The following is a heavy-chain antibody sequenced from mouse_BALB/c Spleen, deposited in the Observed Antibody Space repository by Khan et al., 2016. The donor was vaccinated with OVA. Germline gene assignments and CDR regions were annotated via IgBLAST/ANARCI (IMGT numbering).Heavy chain of an antibody. CDR3: ARGPYHGNDFAMDY. CDR2: IWGDGST. J-gene: IGHJ4*01. CDR1: GFSLTGYG. Sequence: VELVESGPGLVAPSQSLSITCTVSGFSLTGYGINWVRQPPGKGLEWLGMIWGDGSTDYNSVLKSRLSISKDNSKSQLFLKMNSLQTDDTARYYCARGPYHGNDFAMDYWGQGTSVTVSS. V-gene: IGHV2-6-7*01. D-gene: IGHD2-10*01.